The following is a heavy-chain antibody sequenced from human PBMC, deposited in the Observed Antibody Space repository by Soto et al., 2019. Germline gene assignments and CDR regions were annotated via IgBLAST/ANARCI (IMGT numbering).Heavy chain of an antibody. CDR2: INAGNGNT. D-gene: IGHD3-3*01. J-gene: IGHJ6*02. V-gene: IGHV1-3*01. CDR1: GYTFTSYA. Sequence: GASVKVSCKASGYTFTSYAMHWVRQAPGQRLEWMGWINAGNGNTKYSQKFQGRVTITRDTSASTAYMELSSLRSEDTAVYYCAKDQRTLTIFGVVITRHVGYYYGMDVWGQGTTVTVSS. CDR3: AKDQRTLTIFGVVITRHVGYYYGMDV.